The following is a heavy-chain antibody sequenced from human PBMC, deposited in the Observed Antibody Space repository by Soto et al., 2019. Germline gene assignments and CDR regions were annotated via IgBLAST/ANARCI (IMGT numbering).Heavy chain of an antibody. V-gene: IGHV3-11*03. J-gene: IGHJ5*02. Sequence: GGSLRLSCAASGFTFSSYAMSWVRQAPGKGLEWVSYISSSSSYTNYADSVKGRFTISRDNAKNSLYLQMNSLRAEDTAVYYCARVDSGSYHPLNWFDPWGQGTLVTVSS. D-gene: IGHD1-26*01. CDR1: GFTFSSYA. CDR3: ARVDSGSYHPLNWFDP. CDR2: ISSSSSYT.